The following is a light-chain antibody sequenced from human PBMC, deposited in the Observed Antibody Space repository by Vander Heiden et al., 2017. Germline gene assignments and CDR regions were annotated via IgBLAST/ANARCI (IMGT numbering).Light chain of an antibody. CDR3: QQSDSVPTT. Sequence: DIQLTQSPSSVSASVGDRVTITCRASEFVSTWLTWYQQKPGKAPKVIIHTASSLQSGVPSRFIGDGTGTDFTLTINTLQPEDFATYFCQQSDSVPTTFGGGTRLEMK. J-gene: IGKJ4*01. CDR2: TAS. CDR1: EFVSTW. V-gene: IGKV1-12*01.